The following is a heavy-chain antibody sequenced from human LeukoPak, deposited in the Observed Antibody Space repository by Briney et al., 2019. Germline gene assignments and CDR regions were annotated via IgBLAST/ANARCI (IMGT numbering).Heavy chain of an antibody. Sequence: SETLSLTCAVYGGSFSGYYWSWIRQPPGKGLEWIGEINHSGSTNYNPSLKSRVTISVDTSKNQFSLKLSSVTAADTAVYYCARAEGYYYYGMDVWGRGTTVIVSS. V-gene: IGHV4-34*01. J-gene: IGHJ6*02. CDR3: ARAEGYYYYGMDV. CDR1: GGSFSGYY. CDR2: INHSGST.